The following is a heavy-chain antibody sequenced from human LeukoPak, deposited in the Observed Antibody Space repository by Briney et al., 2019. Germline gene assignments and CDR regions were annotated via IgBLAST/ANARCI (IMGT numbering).Heavy chain of an antibody. Sequence: ASVKVSCKASGYTFTSYGISWVRQAPGQGLEWMGWISAYNGNTNYAQKLQGRVTMTTDTSTSTAYMELRSLRSDGTAVYYCARDLPPLLDTMVRGSGSWFDPWGQGTLVTVSS. CDR2: ISAYNGNT. CDR1: GYTFTSYG. CDR3: ARDLPPLLDTMVRGSGSWFDP. J-gene: IGHJ5*02. D-gene: IGHD3-10*01. V-gene: IGHV1-18*01.